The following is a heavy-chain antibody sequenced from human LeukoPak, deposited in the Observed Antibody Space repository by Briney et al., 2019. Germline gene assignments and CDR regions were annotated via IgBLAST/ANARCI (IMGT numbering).Heavy chain of an antibody. CDR2: ISGNVGST. D-gene: IGHD3/OR15-3a*01. Sequence: GGSLRLSSAASGVTFRRNAMSWVRRAPGKGLKGVSAISGNVGSTYYADSVEGRFSISRDNTKNTLYLQMNRLRAERTRLYYCAKVSGLVMGYFDYWGQGTLVTVSS. V-gene: IGHV3-23*01. CDR1: GVTFRRNA. CDR3: AKVSGLVMGYFDY. J-gene: IGHJ4*02.